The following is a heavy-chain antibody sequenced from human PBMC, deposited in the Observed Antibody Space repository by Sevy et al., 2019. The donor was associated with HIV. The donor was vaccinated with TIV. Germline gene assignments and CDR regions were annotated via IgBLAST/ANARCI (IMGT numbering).Heavy chain of an antibody. D-gene: IGHD2-2*01. Sequence: GGSLRLSCAASGFTFSSYDMHWVRQATGKGLEWVSAIGTAGDPYYPGSVKGRFTISRENAKNSLYLQMNSLRAGDTAGYYCARVPFCSSTSCYHSDYYYGMDVWGQGTTVTVSS. CDR2: IGTAGDP. CDR1: GFTFSSYD. V-gene: IGHV3-13*05. CDR3: ARVPFCSSTSCYHSDYYYGMDV. J-gene: IGHJ6*02.